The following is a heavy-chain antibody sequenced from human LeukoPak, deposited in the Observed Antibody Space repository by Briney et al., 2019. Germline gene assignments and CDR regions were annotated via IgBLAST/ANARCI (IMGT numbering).Heavy chain of an antibody. Sequence: ASVTVSCKASGGTFSSYAISWVRQAPGRGLEGMGGIIPIFGTANYAQKFQGRVTITTDEYTSTADMELSSLRSEDTAVYYCARVVRDSSGYVPHYFDYWGQGTLVTVSS. CDR2: IIPIFGTA. D-gene: IGHD3-22*01. CDR1: GGTFSSYA. CDR3: ARVVRDSSGYVPHYFDY. V-gene: IGHV1-69*05. J-gene: IGHJ4*02.